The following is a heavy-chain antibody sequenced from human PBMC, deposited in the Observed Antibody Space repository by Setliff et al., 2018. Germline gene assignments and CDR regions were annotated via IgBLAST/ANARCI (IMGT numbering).Heavy chain of an antibody. CDR2: FYHSGST. J-gene: IGHJ6*03. CDR3: ARSSYYASGNSHNYYMDV. Sequence: WETLSLTCNVSGGSISSYYWTWIRQPPGKGLEWIGYFYHSGSTNYNPSLKGRVTMTSDTSRNQLSLKLTSVSAADTAIYYCARSSYYASGNSHNYYMDVWGKGTAVTVS. D-gene: IGHD3-10*01. CDR1: GGSISSYY. V-gene: IGHV4-59*08.